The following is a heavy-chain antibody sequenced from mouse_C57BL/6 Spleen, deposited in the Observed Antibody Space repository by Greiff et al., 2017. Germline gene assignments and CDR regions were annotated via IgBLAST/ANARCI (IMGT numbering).Heavy chain of an antibody. Sequence: EVQLKESGPGLVKPSQSLSLTCSVTRYSITSGYYWNWIRQFPGNKLEWMGYISYDGSNNYNPSLKNRISITRDTSKNPFFLKLTSVTTEDTATYYCARDDYGSSYGYFDVWGKGTTVTVSA. J-gene: IGHJ1*03. CDR2: ISYDGSN. D-gene: IGHD1-1*01. CDR1: RYSITSGYY. V-gene: IGHV3-6*01. CDR3: ARDDYGSSYGYFDV.